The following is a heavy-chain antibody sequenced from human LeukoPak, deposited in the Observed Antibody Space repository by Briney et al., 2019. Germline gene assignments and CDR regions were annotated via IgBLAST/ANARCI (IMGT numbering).Heavy chain of an antibody. CDR3: ARDHSSGDLVDP. J-gene: IGHJ5*02. V-gene: IGHV1-2*02. CDR2: INPNSGGT. Sequence: ASVKVSCKASGYTFTGYYMHWVRQAPGQGLEWMGWINPNSGGTNYVQKFQGRVTMTRDTSISTAYMDLSRLRSDDTAVYYCARDHSSGDLVDPWGQGTLVTVSS. D-gene: IGHD2-21*01. CDR1: GYTFTGYY.